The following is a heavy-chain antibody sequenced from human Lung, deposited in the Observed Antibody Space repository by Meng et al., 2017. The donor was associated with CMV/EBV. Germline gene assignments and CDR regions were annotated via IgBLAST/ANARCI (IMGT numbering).Heavy chain of an antibody. J-gene: IGHJ5*02. Sequence: ITLQESRPTLVQPTQTLTLTCTFSGFSLSTSEVGVDWIRQPPGKALEWLAVIYWDDDKRYSPSLKSRLTITKDTSKNQVVLTLTNMDPVDTATYYCALFTRSWFDPWGQGTLVTVSS. V-gene: IGHV2-5*02. D-gene: IGHD2-2*01. CDR3: ALFTRSWFDP. CDR1: GFSLSTSEVG. CDR2: IYWDDDK.